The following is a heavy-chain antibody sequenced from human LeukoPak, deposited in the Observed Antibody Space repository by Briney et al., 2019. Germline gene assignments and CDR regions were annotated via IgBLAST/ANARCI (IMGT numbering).Heavy chain of an antibody. CDR3: ARDLADWAFDI. Sequence: GESLRLSCAASGFTFSDYSMNWVRQAPGKGLEWVSSISSSSSYIFYADSVRGRFSISRDNAKNSLYLQMNSLRAEDTAVYYCARDLADWAFDIWGQGTMVTVSS. J-gene: IGHJ3*02. D-gene: IGHD3/OR15-3a*01. V-gene: IGHV3-21*01. CDR1: GFTFSDYS. CDR2: ISSSSSYI.